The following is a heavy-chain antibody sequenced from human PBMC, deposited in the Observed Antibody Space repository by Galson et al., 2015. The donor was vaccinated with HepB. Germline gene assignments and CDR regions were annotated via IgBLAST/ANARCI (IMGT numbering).Heavy chain of an antibody. CDR2: IKSKTDGGTT. CDR3: TTEMVRGVIITLGDAFDI. J-gene: IGHJ3*02. CDR1: GFTFSNAW. Sequence: SLRLSCAASGFTFSNAWMSWVRQAPGKGLEWVGRIKSKTDGGTTDYAAPVKGRFTISRDDSKNTLYLQMNSLKTEDTAVYYCTTEMVRGVIITLGDAFDIWGQGTMVTVSS. V-gene: IGHV3-15*01. D-gene: IGHD3-10*01.